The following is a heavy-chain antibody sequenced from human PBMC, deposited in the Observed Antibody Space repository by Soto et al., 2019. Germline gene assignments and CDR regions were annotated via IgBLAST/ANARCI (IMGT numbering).Heavy chain of an antibody. Sequence: QVQLVESGGGVVQPGRSLRLSCAASGFTFSSYAMHWVRQAPGKGLEWVAVISYDGSNKYYADSVKGRFTISRDNSKNTLYLQMNSLIAEDTAVYYCARPNRHYYYYGMDVWGQGTTVTVSS. CDR1: GFTFSSYA. D-gene: IGHD7-27*01. CDR2: ISYDGSNK. CDR3: ARPNRHYYYYGMDV. V-gene: IGHV3-30-3*01. J-gene: IGHJ6*02.